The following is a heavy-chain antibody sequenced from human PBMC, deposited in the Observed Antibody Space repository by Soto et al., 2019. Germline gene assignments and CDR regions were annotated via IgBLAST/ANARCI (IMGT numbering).Heavy chain of an antibody. CDR1: GFTFISYA. V-gene: IGHV3-23*01. Sequence: GGSLRLSCAASGFTFISYAMSWVRQAPGKGLERVSSISGSGSSTYYADSVKGRFTISRDNSKNTLYLQINSLRAEDTAVYYCAKGGGFGELLYYREDFDYWGQGTLVTVSS. D-gene: IGHD3-10*01. J-gene: IGHJ4*02. CDR3: AKGGGFGELLYYREDFDY. CDR2: ISGSGSST.